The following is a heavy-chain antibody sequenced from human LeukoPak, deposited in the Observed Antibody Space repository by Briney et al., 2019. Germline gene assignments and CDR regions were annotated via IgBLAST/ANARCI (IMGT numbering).Heavy chain of an antibody. J-gene: IGHJ4*02. CDR2: IWYDGSNK. Sequence: GGSLRLSCVVSGFTFSDYVMHWVRQAPGKGLEWVAVIWYDGSNKYYADSVKGRFTISRDTSKNTLYLQMNSLGADDTAVYYCARDQRHYFDYWGQGTLVTVSS. CDR3: ARDQRHYFDY. CDR1: GFTFSDYV. V-gene: IGHV3-33*01.